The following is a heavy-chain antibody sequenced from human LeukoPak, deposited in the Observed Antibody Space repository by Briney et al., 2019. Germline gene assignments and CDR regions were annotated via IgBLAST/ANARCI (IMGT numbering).Heavy chain of an antibody. D-gene: IGHD6-19*01. CDR2: IYYSGST. J-gene: IGHJ3*02. Sequence: SETLSLTCTVSGGSISSYYWGWIRQPPGKGLEWIGYIYYSGSTNYNPSLKSRVTISVDTSKNQFSLKLSSVTAADTAVYYCARTTIAVAGPDAFDIWGQGTMVTVSS. CDR3: ARTTIAVAGPDAFDI. V-gene: IGHV4-59*01. CDR1: GGSISSYY.